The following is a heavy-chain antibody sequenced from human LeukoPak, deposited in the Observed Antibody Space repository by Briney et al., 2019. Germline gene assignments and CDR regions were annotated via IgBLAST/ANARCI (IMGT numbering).Heavy chain of an antibody. CDR2: MSYSGRT. CDR1: GGSISISNYY. Sequence: SETLSLTCTVSGGSISISNYYWGWIRQPPGKGLEWIGSMSYSGRTYYNPSLKTRVTVSLDTSKNQFSLKLSSVTAADTAVYYCARSPPTYYYGSGSYRLYFDYWGQGTLVTVSS. CDR3: ARSPPTYYYGSGSYRLYFDY. V-gene: IGHV4-39*07. J-gene: IGHJ4*02. D-gene: IGHD3-10*01.